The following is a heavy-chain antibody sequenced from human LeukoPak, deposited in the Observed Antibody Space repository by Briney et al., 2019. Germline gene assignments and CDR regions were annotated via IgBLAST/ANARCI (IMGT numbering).Heavy chain of an antibody. CDR2: ISGSGGST. CDR1: GFTFSNYA. D-gene: IGHD6-13*01. Sequence: GGSLRLSCAASGFTFSNYAMNWVRQAPGKGLEWVSAISGSGGSTYYADSVKGRFTISRDNSKNTLYLQMNSLRAEDTAVYYCAADSSSSIMDVWGQGTTVTVSS. J-gene: IGHJ6*02. V-gene: IGHV3-23*01. CDR3: AADSSSSIMDV.